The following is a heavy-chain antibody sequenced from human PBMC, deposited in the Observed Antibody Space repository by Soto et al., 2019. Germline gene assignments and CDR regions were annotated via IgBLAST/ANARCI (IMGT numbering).Heavy chain of an antibody. CDR3: ARLQAAAGDNDLTFDY. CDR1: GYSFTSHW. J-gene: IGHJ4*02. D-gene: IGHD6-13*01. CDR2: IDPSDSYT. V-gene: IGHV5-10-1*01. Sequence: EVQLVQSGAEVKKPGESLRISCKGCGYSFTSHWISWVRQMRGKGLDWMGRIDPSDSYTNHSPSFQGHVTISADKSISTAYLQWSSLKASDTAMYYCARLQAAAGDNDLTFDYWGQGTLVTVSS.